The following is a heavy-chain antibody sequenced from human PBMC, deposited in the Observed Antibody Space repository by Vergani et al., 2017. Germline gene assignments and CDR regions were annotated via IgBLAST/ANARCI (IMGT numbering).Heavy chain of an antibody. J-gene: IGHJ4*02. CDR1: GDSISSGVYY. CDR3: ARMGGYDECDAFRIGYFDA. D-gene: IGHD3-22*01. Sequence: QVQLQESGPGLVKPSQTLSLTCSVSGDSISSGVYYWNWIRQHPGKGLEWIGYIYSTGSTHHNPSLRRRINMSVDTSKNQFSLKLNSVTAADTAMYYCARMGGYDECDAFRIGYFDAWGPGSLVTVSS. V-gene: IGHV4-31*03. CDR2: IYSTGST.